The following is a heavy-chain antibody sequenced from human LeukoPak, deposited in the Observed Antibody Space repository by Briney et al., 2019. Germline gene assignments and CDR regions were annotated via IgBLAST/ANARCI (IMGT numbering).Heavy chain of an antibody. CDR2: ITSDRRTI. J-gene: IGHJ4*02. D-gene: IGHD6-13*01. CDR3: ARSTSGTFDY. V-gene: IGHV3-48*01. CDR1: GFTFRTYA. Sequence: PGGSLRLSCAASGFTFRTYAMSWVRQAPGKGLEWVSYITSDRRTISYADPVKGRFTISRDNDKRLLYLQMDSLRAGDTAIYYCARSTSGTFDYWGQGMLVTVSS.